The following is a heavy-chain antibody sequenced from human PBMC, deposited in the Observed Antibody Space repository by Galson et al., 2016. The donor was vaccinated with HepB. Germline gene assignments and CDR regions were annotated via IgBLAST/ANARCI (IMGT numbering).Heavy chain of an antibody. CDR3: ARDRGGGAPKLVIFDY. V-gene: IGHV3-23*01. D-gene: IGHD3-16*01. CDR1: GFTFSSYA. CDR2: ISGSGDET. Sequence: SLRLSCAASGFTFSSYAMTWVRQAPGKGLDWVSTISGSGDETNYADSVKGRFTFSRDNSKNTLYLQMTSLRAEDTAVYFCARDRGGGAPKLVIFDYWGQGTLVTVSS. J-gene: IGHJ4*02.